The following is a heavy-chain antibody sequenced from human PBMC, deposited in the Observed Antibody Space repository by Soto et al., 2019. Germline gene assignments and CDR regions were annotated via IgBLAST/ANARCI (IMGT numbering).Heavy chain of an antibody. J-gene: IGHJ3*02. CDR1: GFSFSNHW. V-gene: IGHV3-74*01. CDR3: ARPRSKSSSGFDI. D-gene: IGHD6-6*01. CDR2: IIPDGSIS. Sequence: EVQLVESGGGLAQPGGALRLSCAASGFSFSNHWIHWVRQAPVQGLESITRIIPDGSISVYAGTGSGRFTISRYNGKDTLYLQMSSLRVEDTAVYYCARPRSKSSSGFDIWGQGTTVTVSS.